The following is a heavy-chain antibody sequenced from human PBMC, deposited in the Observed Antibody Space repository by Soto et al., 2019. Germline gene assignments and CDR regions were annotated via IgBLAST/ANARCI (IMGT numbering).Heavy chain of an antibody. CDR1: GFTFSSYW. CDR3: ARIASAGRGWDG. V-gene: IGHV3-7*01. D-gene: IGHD6-13*01. J-gene: IGHJ6*02. Sequence: EVQLVESGGGLVQPGGSLRLSCAASGFTFSSYWMSWVRQAPVKGLEWVGNIKQDGSEKNYVDFVKGRFTISRDNAKNSLYLQMNSLRAEDTAVYYCARIASAGRGWDGWGQGTTVVVSS. CDR2: IKQDGSEK.